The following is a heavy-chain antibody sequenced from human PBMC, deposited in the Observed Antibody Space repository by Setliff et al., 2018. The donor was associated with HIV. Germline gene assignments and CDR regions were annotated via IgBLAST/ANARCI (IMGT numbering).Heavy chain of an antibody. D-gene: IGHD1-7*01. CDR1: GGSVSGYY. J-gene: IGHJ6*03. CDR2: IDHSGST. V-gene: IGHV4-34*01. CDR3: ARDRSNWNYGKNYMDV. Sequence: SETLSLTCAVYGGSVSGYYWSWIRQPPGKGLEWIGEIDHSGSTNYNPSLKSLVTISVDTSKNQFSLKLSSVTAADTAVYYCARDRSNWNYGKNYMDVWGKGTTVTVSS.